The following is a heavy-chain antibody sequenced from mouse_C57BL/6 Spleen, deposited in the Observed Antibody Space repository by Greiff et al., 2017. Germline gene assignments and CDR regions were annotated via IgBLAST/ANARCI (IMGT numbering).Heavy chain of an antibody. CDR3: TYYDYDGFDY. V-gene: IGHV6-3*01. Sequence: EVKLEESGGGLVQPGGSMKLSCVASGFTFSNYWMNWVRQSPEKGLEWVAQIRLKSDNYATHYAESVKGRFTISRDDSKSSVYLQMNNLRAEDTGIYYCTYYDYDGFDYWGQGTTLTVSS. J-gene: IGHJ2*01. CDR2: IRLKSDNYAT. D-gene: IGHD2-4*01. CDR1: GFTFSNYW.